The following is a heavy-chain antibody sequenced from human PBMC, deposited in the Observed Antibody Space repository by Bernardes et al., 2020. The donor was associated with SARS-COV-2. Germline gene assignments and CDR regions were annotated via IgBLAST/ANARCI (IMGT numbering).Heavy chain of an antibody. CDR3: ARHKTISGVVIMGAFDV. CDR2: IKKDGSQK. D-gene: IGHD3-3*01. CDR1: GFSFGNHW. V-gene: IGHV3-7*01. Sequence: GGSLRLSCAASGFSFGNHWMSWVRQAPGKGLEWVANIKKDGSQKNYVDSVKGRFTISRDSAENSVYLQMNSLRVEDMAIYYCARHKTISGVVIMGAFDVWGQGTMVTVSS. J-gene: IGHJ3*01.